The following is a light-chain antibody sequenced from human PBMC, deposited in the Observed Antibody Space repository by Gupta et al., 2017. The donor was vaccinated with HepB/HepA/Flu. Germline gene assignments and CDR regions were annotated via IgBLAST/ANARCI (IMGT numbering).Light chain of an antibody. Sequence: QSVLTHPPSASGTPGPRVTISCSGSSSNIGSNTVNWYQQLQGTAPKLLIYSNKQRPSGVPARFSGSKSGTSASLAISGLQSEDEADYYCSAWGDSLNGYWVFGGGTKLTVL. J-gene: IGLJ3*02. V-gene: IGLV1-44*01. CDR2: SNK. CDR3: SAWGDSLNGYWV. CDR1: SSNIGSNT.